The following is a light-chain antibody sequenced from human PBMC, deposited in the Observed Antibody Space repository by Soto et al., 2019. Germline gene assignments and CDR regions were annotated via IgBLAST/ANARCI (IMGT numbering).Light chain of an antibody. Sequence: EVVLTQSPGTLSLSPGERATLSCRASQTITSYHLAWYQQKPGQAPRLLIYDESRRAAGIPDRFSGSGSGTDFTLTITRLEPEDFAVYYCQHYGSPRYTFGQVTKLEIK. CDR3: QHYGSPRYT. CDR2: DES. CDR1: QTITSYH. J-gene: IGKJ2*01. V-gene: IGKV3-20*01.